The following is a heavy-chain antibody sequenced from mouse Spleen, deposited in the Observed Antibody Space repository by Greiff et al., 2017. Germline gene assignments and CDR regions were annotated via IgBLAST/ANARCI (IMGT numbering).Heavy chain of an antibody. CDR1: GFTFSSYA. CDR3: ANYGSSRAWFAY. CDR2: ISSGGSYT. Sequence: DVHLVESGGGLVKPGGSLKLSCAASGFTFSSYAMSWVRQTPEKRLEWVATISSGGSYTYYPDSVKGRFTISRDNAKNTLYLQMSSLRSEDTAMYYCANYGSSRAWFAYWGQGTLVTVSA. J-gene: IGHJ3*01. D-gene: IGHD1-1*01. V-gene: IGHV5-9-3*01.